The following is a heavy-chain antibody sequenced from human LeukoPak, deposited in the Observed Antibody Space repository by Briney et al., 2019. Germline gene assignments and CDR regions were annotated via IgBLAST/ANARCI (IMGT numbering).Heavy chain of an antibody. CDR3: ARRTYQGMDV. Sequence: GSLRLSCAASGFTVSGSYMSWVRQPPGKGLEWIGEIYHSGSTNYNPSLKSRVTISVDKSKNQFSLKLSSVTAADTAVYYCARRTYQGMDVWGQGTTVTVSS. V-gene: IGHV4-4*02. CDR1: GFTVSGSYM. CDR2: IYHSGST. J-gene: IGHJ6*02.